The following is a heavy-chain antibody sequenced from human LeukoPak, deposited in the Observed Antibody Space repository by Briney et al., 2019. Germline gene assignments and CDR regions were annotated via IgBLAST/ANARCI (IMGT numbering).Heavy chain of an antibody. V-gene: IGHV1-69*01. CDR1: GYSFATYW. Sequence: KISCKGSGYSFATYWIGWVRQMPGKGLEWMGGIIPIFGTANYAQKFQGRVTITADESTSTAYMELSSLRSEDTAVYYCARDFRAAPQAFDIWGQGTMVAVSS. CDR2: IIPIFGTA. J-gene: IGHJ3*02. CDR3: ARDFRAAPQAFDI. D-gene: IGHD3-10*01.